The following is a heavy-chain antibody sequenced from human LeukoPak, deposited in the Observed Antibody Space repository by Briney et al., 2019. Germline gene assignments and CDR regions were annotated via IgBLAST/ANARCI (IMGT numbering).Heavy chain of an antibody. Sequence: ASVKVSSKASGYTFTSYSISWVRQAPGQGLEWMGWISAYNGDTNYAQNLQGRVTITTDKSTTTAYMELRSLRSDDTAMYYCARDHLGSCTSTSCYRLDYWGQGTLVTVSS. V-gene: IGHV1-18*01. J-gene: IGHJ4*02. CDR1: GYTFTSYS. CDR3: ARDHLGSCTSTSCYRLDY. D-gene: IGHD2-2*01. CDR2: ISAYNGDT.